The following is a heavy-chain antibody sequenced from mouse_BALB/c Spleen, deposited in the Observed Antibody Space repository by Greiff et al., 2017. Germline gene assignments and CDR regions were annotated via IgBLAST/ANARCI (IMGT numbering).Heavy chain of an antibody. CDR2: INSNGGST. V-gene: IGHV5-6-3*01. D-gene: IGHD2-14*01. Sequence: EVMLVESGGGLVQPGGSLKLSCAASGFTFSSYGMSWVRQTPDKRLALVATINSNGGSTYYPDSVKGRFTISRDNAKNTLYLQMSSLKSEDTAMYYCARDRYDTAPFAYWGQGTLVTVSA. CDR1: GFTFSSYG. J-gene: IGHJ3*01. CDR3: ARDRYDTAPFAY.